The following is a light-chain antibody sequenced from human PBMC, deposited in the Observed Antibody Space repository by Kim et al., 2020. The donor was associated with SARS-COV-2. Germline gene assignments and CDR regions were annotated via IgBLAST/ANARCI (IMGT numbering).Light chain of an antibody. CDR3: NSRDDSGDHVL. CDR2: GKS. CDR1: SRTTYY. J-gene: IGLJ2*01. Sequence: ALGQTVRSTCQGDSRTTYYASWYQQRPGQAPILVIYGKSNRPSGIPGRFSGSSSGNTASLTVTGAQAVDEADYYCNSRDDSGDHVLFGGGTQLTVL. V-gene: IGLV3-19*01.